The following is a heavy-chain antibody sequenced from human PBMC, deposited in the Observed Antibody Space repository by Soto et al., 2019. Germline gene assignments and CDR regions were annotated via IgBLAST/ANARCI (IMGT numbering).Heavy chain of an antibody. CDR1: GGSINSDY. CDR3: ARGRPMYYWIY. J-gene: IGHJ4*02. Sequence: PSETLSLTCTVSGGSINSDYWSWIRQSPGKGLEWIGYVFFSGSTNYNHSFKSRVTISVDTSKNQIYLRVTSVTAADTAVYYCARGRPMYYWIYWVQGTLVTVSS. CDR2: VFFSGST. D-gene: IGHD3-16*01. V-gene: IGHV4-59*01.